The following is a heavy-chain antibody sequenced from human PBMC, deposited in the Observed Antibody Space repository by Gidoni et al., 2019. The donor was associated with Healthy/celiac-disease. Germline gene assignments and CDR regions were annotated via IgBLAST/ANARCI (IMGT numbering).Heavy chain of an antibody. V-gene: IGHV3-30*18. CDR2: ISYDGSNK. D-gene: IGHD4-17*01. J-gene: IGHJ6*02. CDR1: VFTLRSYG. CDR3: AKENGDYFYYYYGMDV. Sequence: HVQLVEAGGGVVHPGRSLRPSCAASVFTLRSYGMHWVRQAPGQGLEWVAVISYDGSNKYYADSVKGRFTISRDNSKNTLYLQMNSLRAEDTAVYYCAKENGDYFYYYYGMDVWGQGTTVTVSS.